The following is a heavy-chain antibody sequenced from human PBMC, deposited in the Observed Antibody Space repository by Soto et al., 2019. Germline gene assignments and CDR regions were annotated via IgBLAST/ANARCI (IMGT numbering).Heavy chain of an antibody. CDR3: AKIDGYFDY. Sequence: GGSLRLSCAGSGFTFINTGMSWVRQAPGQRLEWVSAITGNGDTTYYADSVKGRFTISRDNTKSTLYLQMNSLRAEDTAVYYCAKIDGYFDYWGQGTLVTVSS. J-gene: IGHJ4*02. V-gene: IGHV3-23*01. D-gene: IGHD3-22*01. CDR1: GFTFINTG. CDR2: ITGNGDTT.